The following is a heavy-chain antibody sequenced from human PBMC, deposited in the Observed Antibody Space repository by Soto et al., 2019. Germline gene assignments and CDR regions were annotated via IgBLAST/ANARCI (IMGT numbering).Heavy chain of an antibody. D-gene: IGHD5-12*01. CDR3: ASRYGYGTFEI. CDR2: INHSGST. Sequence: SETLSLTCAVYGGSFSGYYWSWIRQPPGKGLEWIGEINHSGSTNYNPSLKSRVTISVDTSKNQFSLKLSSVTAADTAVYYCASRYGYGTFEIWGQGTMVPVSS. V-gene: IGHV4-34*01. J-gene: IGHJ3*02. CDR1: GGSFSGYY.